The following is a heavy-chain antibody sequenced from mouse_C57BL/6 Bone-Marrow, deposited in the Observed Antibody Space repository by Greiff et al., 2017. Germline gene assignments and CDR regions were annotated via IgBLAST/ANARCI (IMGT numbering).Heavy chain of an antibody. D-gene: IGHD2-1*01. V-gene: IGHV1-64*01. CDR2: IHPNSGST. Sequence: QVQLQQPGAELVKPGASVKLSCKASGYTFTSYWMHWVKQRPGQGLEWIGMIHPNSGSTNYNEKFKSKATLTVDKSSSTAYMQLSSLTSEDSAVHYCARSGGNYFSYWYFDVWGTGTTVTVSS. CDR3: ARSGGNYFSYWYFDV. J-gene: IGHJ1*03. CDR1: GYTFTSYW.